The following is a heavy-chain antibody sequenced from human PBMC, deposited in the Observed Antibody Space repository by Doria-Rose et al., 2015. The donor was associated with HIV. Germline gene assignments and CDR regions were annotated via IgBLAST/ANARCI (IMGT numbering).Heavy chain of an antibody. D-gene: IGHD6-13*01. J-gene: IGHJ4*02. V-gene: IGHV2-26*01. CDR3: ARIKSSRWYHKYYFDF. Sequence: SGPVPVKPTETLTLTRTVSGVSLSSPGMGVSWIRQPPGKALEWLANIFSDDERSYKTSLKSRLTISRGTSKSQVVLTMTDMDPVDTATYYCARIKSSRWYHKYYFDFWGQGTLVIVSA. CDR2: IFSDDER. CDR1: GVSLSSPGMG.